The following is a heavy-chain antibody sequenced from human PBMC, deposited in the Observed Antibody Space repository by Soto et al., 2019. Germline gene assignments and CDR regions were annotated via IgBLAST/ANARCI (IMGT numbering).Heavy chain of an antibody. CDR1: GYKFTTYF. Sequence: QVQLVQSGAELKKPGASVKVACKASGYKFTTYFIHWVRQAPGQGLEWMGMIHPSGDTGYAQKFRGRVTMTIDTSTTTAYTELRNLTSEDTAVYFSVRGYCTTSPCSGDFQFWGQGTLVTVSS. V-gene: IGHV1-46*01. CDR3: VRGYCTTSPCSGDFQF. J-gene: IGHJ1*01. CDR2: IHPSGDT. D-gene: IGHD2-15*01.